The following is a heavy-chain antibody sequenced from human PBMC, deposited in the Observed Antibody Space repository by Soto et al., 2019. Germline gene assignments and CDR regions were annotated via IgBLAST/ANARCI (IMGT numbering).Heavy chain of an antibody. D-gene: IGHD2-2*01. CDR3: ARDGGIPATTYYYYDMDV. CDR1: GFTFSSYS. J-gene: IGHJ6*02. CDR2: ISSSSTYI. Sequence: PGGSLRLSCAASGFTFSSYSMNWVRQAPGKGLEWVSSISSSSTYIYYADSVKGRFTISRDNAKNSLYLQMNSLRAEDTAVYYCARDGGIPATTYYYYDMDVWGQGTTVTVSS. V-gene: IGHV3-21*01.